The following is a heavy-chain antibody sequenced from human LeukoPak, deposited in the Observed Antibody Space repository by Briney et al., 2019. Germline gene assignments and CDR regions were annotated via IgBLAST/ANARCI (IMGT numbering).Heavy chain of an antibody. CDR2: IYTSGST. V-gene: IGHV4-61*02. J-gene: IGHJ4*02. D-gene: IGHD3-22*01. Sequence: SETLSLTCTVSGGSINSGSYYWSWIRQPAGKGLEWIGRIYTSGSTNYNPSLKSRVTMSVDTSKNQFSLKLSSVTAADTAVYYCAREGGYYDSSGYYNFDYWGQGTLVTVSS. CDR3: AREGGYYDSSGYYNFDY. CDR1: GGSINSGSYY.